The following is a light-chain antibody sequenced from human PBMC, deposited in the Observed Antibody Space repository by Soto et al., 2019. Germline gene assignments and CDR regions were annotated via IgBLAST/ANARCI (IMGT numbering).Light chain of an antibody. CDR3: AAWDDSLSGVV. CDR2: SDN. V-gene: IGLV1-44*01. Sequence: QAVVTQPPSASGTPGQRVAISCSGSSSNIGTNTVNWYHHLPGSAPKLLIYSDNQRPSGVPDRFSGSKSGTSASLAISGLQSEDEAVYYCAAWDDSLSGVVFGGGTKLTVL. CDR1: SSNIGTNT. J-gene: IGLJ2*01.